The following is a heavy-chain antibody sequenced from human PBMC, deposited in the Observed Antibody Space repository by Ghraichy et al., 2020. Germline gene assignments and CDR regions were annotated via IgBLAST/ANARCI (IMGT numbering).Heavy chain of an antibody. CDR1: GFTVRSNY. Sequence: GGSLRLSCAASGFTVRSNYMSWVRQAPGKGLEWVSIIYSGGGTYYADSVKVRFTISSDNSKNTLYLQMNSLGAVDTAVYYCARDGDARVYWGQGTLVTVSS. J-gene: IGHJ4*02. V-gene: IGHV3-53*01. CDR2: IYSGGGT. CDR3: ARDGDARVY. D-gene: IGHD2-21*02.